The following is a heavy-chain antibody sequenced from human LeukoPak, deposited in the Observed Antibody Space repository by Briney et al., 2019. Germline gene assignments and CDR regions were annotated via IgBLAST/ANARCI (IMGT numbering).Heavy chain of an antibody. Sequence: TSETLSLTCTVSGGSISSGGYYWSWIRQHPGKGLEWIGYIYYSGSTYYNPSLKSRVDISIDTFRNQFSLRLTSVTAADTAVYYCARGRYYGDYIDYWGQGALVTVSS. J-gene: IGHJ4*02. CDR1: GGSISSGGYY. CDR2: IYYSGST. CDR3: ARGRYYGDYIDY. D-gene: IGHD4-17*01. V-gene: IGHV4-30-4*08.